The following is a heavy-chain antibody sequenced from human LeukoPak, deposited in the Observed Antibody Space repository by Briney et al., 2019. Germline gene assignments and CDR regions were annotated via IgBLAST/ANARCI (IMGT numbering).Heavy chain of an antibody. Sequence: GGSLRLSCEASGFTFSSFHMSWVRQAPGKGLEWVSAISGSGETTYYADSVKGRFTVPRDNSKNTLYVQMDSLRAEDTAVYYCAKRGYTYGGHFDYWGQGALVTVSS. CDR1: GFTFSSFH. CDR3: AKRGYTYGGHFDY. D-gene: IGHD5-18*01. J-gene: IGHJ4*02. V-gene: IGHV3-23*01. CDR2: ISGSGETT.